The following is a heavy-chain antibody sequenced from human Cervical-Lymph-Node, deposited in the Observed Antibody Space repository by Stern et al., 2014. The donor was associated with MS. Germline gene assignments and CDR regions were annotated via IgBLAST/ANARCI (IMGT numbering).Heavy chain of an antibody. Sequence: VQLVESGAEVKKPGASVKVSCKASGYTFTDYYMHWVRQAPGQGLEWMGWINPNSGGTNYAQKFQGRVPMTRDTSINTAYMELSRLRSDDTAIYYCTSPATPGVYWGQGTLVTVSS. CDR1: GYTFTDYY. CDR3: TSPATPGVY. V-gene: IGHV1-2*02. D-gene: IGHD3-10*01. J-gene: IGHJ4*02. CDR2: INPNSGGT.